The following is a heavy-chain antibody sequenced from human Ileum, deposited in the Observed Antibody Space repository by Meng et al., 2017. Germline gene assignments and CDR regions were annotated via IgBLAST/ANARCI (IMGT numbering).Heavy chain of an antibody. CDR3: ARHGGYYQGF. V-gene: IGHV4-4*02. J-gene: IGHJ4*02. CDR2: ISHSGST. Sequence: VQLQESGQGLVKPSGALSLTSAVSSGSITSDTYWSWLRLPPGKGLGWIGQISHSGSTFYNPSLKSRVTMSVDKSKSQFSLMLTSVTAADTAVYYCARHGGYYQGFWGQGTLVTVSS. CDR1: SGSITSDTY. D-gene: IGHD4-23*01.